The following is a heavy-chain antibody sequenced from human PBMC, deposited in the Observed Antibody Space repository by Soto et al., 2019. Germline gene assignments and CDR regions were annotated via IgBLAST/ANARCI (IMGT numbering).Heavy chain of an antibody. Sequence: GGSLRLSCAASGFTFSSYEMNWVRQAPGKGLEWVSYISSSGSTIYYADSVKGRFTISRDNAKNSLYLQMNSLRAEDTAVYYCARDTSPHYYDSSGYYGFDPWGQGTLVTVSS. D-gene: IGHD3-22*01. CDR3: ARDTSPHYYDSSGYYGFDP. CDR2: ISSSGSTI. J-gene: IGHJ5*02. CDR1: GFTFSSYE. V-gene: IGHV3-48*03.